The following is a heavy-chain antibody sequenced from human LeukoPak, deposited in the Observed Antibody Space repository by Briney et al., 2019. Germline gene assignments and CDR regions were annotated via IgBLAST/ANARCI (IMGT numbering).Heavy chain of an antibody. CDR3: ARGFYGSSRYYGMDV. V-gene: IGHV3-23*01. D-gene: IGHD6-13*01. Sequence: PGGSLRLSCAASGFTFSSYATSWVRQAPGKGLEWVSAISGSGGSTYYADSVKGRFTISRDNSKNTLYLQMNSLRAEDTAVYYCARGFYGSSRYYGMDVWGQGTTVTVSS. J-gene: IGHJ6*02. CDR2: ISGSGGST. CDR1: GFTFSSYA.